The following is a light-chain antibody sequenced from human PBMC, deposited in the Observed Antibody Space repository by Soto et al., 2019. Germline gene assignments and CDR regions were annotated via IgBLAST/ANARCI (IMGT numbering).Light chain of an antibody. CDR1: SSDLGAYKY. CDR2: EVS. Sequence: QSVLTQPASVSGSPGQSITISCAGTSSDLGAYKYVSWYQQHPAKAPKLILYEVSRRPSGVSNRFSGSKSGNTASLTISGLLAEDEADYSCSSYTNTSTLVLGTGTKVTVL. CDR3: SSYTNTSTLV. V-gene: IGLV2-14*03. J-gene: IGLJ1*01.